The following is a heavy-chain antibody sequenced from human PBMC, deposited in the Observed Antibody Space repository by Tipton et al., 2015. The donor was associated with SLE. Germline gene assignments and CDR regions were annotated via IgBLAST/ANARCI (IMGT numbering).Heavy chain of an antibody. Sequence: TLSLTCTVSGGSISNYYWGWIRQPPGKGLEWIGSIFYTGSTYYNPSLKSRVSFSIDTSKHQFSLKLNSVTAADTAVYYCARRVGNWYFDLWGRGTLVTVSS. CDR1: GGSISNYY. D-gene: IGHD2-2*01. CDR3: ARRVGNWYFDL. V-gene: IGHV4-39*07. CDR2: IFYTGST. J-gene: IGHJ2*01.